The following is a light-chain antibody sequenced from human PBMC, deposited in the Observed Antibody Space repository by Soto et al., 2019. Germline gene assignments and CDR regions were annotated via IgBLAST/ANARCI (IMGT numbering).Light chain of an antibody. CDR1: QSGSSSF. CDR2: GAS. CDR3: QQYAKLPIT. J-gene: IGKJ5*01. Sequence: XSFLTQSPGSLSLSPVERATLSWRSSQSGSSSFLAWYQQKPGQAHRLLIYGASTRAAGIKDRLSGSGSGTDFTLTINRLEPEDFAVYYCQQYAKLPITCGIGPQPEIK. V-gene: IGKV3-20*01.